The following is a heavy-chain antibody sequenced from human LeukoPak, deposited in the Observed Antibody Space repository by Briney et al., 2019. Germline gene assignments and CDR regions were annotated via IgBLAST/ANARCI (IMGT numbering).Heavy chain of an antibody. J-gene: IGHJ4*02. V-gene: IGHV3-30*02. Sequence: GGSLRLSCAASGFTFSNYGMHWVRQAPGEGLEWVAFIRYDGSNKYYADSVKGRFTISRDNSKNTLHLQMNSLRGEDTAVYYCAKDETPRLNWNYDAFDYWGQGTLVTVSS. D-gene: IGHD1-7*01. CDR2: IRYDGSNK. CDR1: GFTFSNYG. CDR3: AKDETPRLNWNYDAFDY.